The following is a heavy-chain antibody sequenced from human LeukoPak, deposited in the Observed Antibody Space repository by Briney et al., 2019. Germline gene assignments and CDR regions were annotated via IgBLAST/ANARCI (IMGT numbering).Heavy chain of an antibody. CDR1: GFTFSSYA. CDR2: ISSSSTYI. CDR3: ARDQAGGGSSDY. V-gene: IGHV3-21*01. Sequence: GGSLRLSCAASGFTFSSYAMSWVRQAPGKGLEWVSTISSSSTYIYYGDSVQGRLTISRDNARNSLYLQMNSLRAEDTAVYYCARDQAGGGSSDYWGQGTLVTASS. J-gene: IGHJ4*02. D-gene: IGHD1-26*01.